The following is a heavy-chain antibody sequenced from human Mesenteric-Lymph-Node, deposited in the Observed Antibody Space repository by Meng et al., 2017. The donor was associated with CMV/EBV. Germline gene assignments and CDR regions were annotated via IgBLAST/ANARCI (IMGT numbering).Heavy chain of an antibody. V-gene: IGHV3-7*01. D-gene: IGHD3-22*01. CDR1: GFTFRNYW. CDR2: INEDGSQQ. Sequence: GGSLRLSCVASGFTFRNYWMSWVRQAPGKGLEWVANINEDGSQQHYVDSMKGRFTISRDNAKNSLYLEMNNLRVDDAAVYYCARLHYYDSSGFFRGGFDSWGQGTLVTVSS. J-gene: IGHJ4*02. CDR3: ARLHYYDSSGFFRGGFDS.